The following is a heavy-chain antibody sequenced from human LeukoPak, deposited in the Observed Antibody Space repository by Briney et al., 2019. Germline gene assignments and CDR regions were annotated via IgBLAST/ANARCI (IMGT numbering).Heavy chain of an antibody. Sequence: PGGSLRLSCAASGFTFSSYSMNWVRQAPGKGLEWVSSISSSSSYIYYADSVKGRFTTSRDNAKNSLYLQMNSLRAEDTAVYYCARSCGGDCYPDYRGQGTLVTVSS. J-gene: IGHJ4*02. CDR1: GFTFSSYS. CDR2: ISSSSSYI. D-gene: IGHD2-21*02. CDR3: ARSCGGDCYPDY. V-gene: IGHV3-21*01.